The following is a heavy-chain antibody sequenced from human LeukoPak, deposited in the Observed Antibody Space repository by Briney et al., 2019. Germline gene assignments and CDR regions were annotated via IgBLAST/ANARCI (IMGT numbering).Heavy chain of an antibody. J-gene: IGHJ4*02. V-gene: IGHV1-18*01. CDR3: AREADRNYYGSGSYILSDY. Sequence: GASMKVSCKASGYTFNSYRIIWLRQAPGQGLEWVGGISAYNGNTNYAQKLQGTVTMTTDTSTSTDYMELRSLRSDDPAVYYCAREADRNYYGSGSYILSDYWGQGTLVTVSS. CDR2: ISAYNGNT. D-gene: IGHD3-10*01. CDR1: GYTFNSYR.